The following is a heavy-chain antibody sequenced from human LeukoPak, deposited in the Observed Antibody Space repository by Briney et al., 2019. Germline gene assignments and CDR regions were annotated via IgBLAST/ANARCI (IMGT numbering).Heavy chain of an antibody. Sequence: PGGSLRLSCAASGFSVSDYWMTWVRQAPGKGLEWVANIKQDGSEKTYVDPVKGRFTISRDNAKSSLYLQMNSLRVEDTAMYYCVRDGGTDWYDPWGQGTLVTVFS. V-gene: IGHV3-7*01. CDR1: GFSVSDYW. CDR3: VRDGGTDWYDP. D-gene: IGHD3-16*01. CDR2: IKQDGSEK. J-gene: IGHJ5*02.